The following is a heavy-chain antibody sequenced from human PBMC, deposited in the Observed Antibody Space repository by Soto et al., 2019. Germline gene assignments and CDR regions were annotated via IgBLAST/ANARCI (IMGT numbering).Heavy chain of an antibody. J-gene: IGHJ4*02. Sequence: SETLSLTCTVSGGSISSYYWSWIRQPPGKGLEWIGYIYYSGSTNYNPSLKSRVTISVDTSKNQFSLKLSSVTAADTAVYYCAREREYSSSSPFDYWGQGTLVTVSS. CDR2: IYYSGST. D-gene: IGHD6-6*01. CDR3: AREREYSSSSPFDY. CDR1: GGSISSYY. V-gene: IGHV4-59*01.